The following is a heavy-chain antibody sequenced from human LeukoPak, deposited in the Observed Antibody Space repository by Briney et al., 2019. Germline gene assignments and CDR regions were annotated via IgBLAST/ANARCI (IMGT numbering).Heavy chain of an antibody. CDR1: GYSFTSYW. J-gene: IGHJ5*02. D-gene: IGHD1-26*01. Sequence: HGESLKISCKGSGYSFTSYWIGWVRQMPGKGLEWMGIIYPGDSDTRYSPSFQGQVTISADKSISTAYLQWSSLKASGTAMYYCAMTFSGSYYGPTNNWFDPWGQGTLVTVSS. V-gene: IGHV5-51*01. CDR3: AMTFSGSYYGPTNNWFDP. CDR2: IYPGDSDT.